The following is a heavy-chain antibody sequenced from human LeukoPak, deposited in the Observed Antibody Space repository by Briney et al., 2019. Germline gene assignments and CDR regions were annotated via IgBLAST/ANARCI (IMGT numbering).Heavy chain of an antibody. Sequence: ASVKVSCKASGYSFADYYMHWVRQAPRQGLEWMGWIKPNSGGTRSAQKFQGRVTMTRDTSISTAYMELSSLRYDDTAVYYCATNILVRDIINWFDPWGQGTLVTVSS. D-gene: IGHD3-10*01. CDR1: GYSFADYY. CDR3: ATNILVRDIINWFDP. J-gene: IGHJ5*02. V-gene: IGHV1-2*02. CDR2: IKPNSGGT.